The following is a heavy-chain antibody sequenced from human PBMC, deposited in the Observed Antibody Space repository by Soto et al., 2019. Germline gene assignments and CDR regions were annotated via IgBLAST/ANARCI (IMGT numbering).Heavy chain of an antibody. CDR3: ARRVGLANFDY. Sequence: PGGSLRLSCAASGYSFSSYSMKWVRQAPGKGLEWVSYISSSSSTIYYADSVKGRFTISRDNAKNSLYLQMNSLRAEDTAVYYCARRVGLANFDYWGQGTLVTVS. V-gene: IGHV3-48*01. CDR1: GYSFSSYS. CDR2: ISSSSSTI. J-gene: IGHJ4*02. D-gene: IGHD1-26*01.